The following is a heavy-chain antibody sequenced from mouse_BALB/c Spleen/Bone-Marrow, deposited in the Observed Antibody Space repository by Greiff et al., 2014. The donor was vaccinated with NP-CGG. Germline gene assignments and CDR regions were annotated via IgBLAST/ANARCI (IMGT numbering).Heavy chain of an antibody. CDR1: GFTFSDFY. Sequence: EVQVVESGGGLVQPGDSLRLSCATSGFTFSDFYMEWVRQPPGKRLEWIAASRNKDKYYTTEYSASVKGRFIVSRDTSQSVLYLQVNALRAEDTAIYYCARDVGYGNYFVYWGQGTLVTVSA. CDR2: SRNKDKYYTT. CDR3: ARDVGYGNYFVY. V-gene: IGHV7-1*02. J-gene: IGHJ3*01. D-gene: IGHD2-10*02.